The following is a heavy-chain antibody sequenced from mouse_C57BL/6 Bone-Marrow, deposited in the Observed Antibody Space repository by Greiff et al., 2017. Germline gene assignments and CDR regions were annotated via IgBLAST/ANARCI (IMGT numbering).Heavy chain of an antibody. Sequence: VHLVESGAELMKPGASVKLSCKATGYTFTGYWIEWVKQRPGHGLEWIGEILPGSGSTTYNEKFKGKATFTADTSSNPAYMQLSSLTTEDSAIYYCARDDYDDPAWFAYWGQGTLGTVSA. CDR3: ARDDYDDPAWFAY. D-gene: IGHD2-4*01. CDR2: ILPGSGST. V-gene: IGHV1-9*01. CDR1: GYTFTGYW. J-gene: IGHJ3*01.